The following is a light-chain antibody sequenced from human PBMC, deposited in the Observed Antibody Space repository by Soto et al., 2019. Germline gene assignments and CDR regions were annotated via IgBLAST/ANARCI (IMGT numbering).Light chain of an antibody. Sequence: EIVLTQSPATLSLSPGERATLSCRASQSVSSYLAWYQQKPGQAPRLLIYEASNRATGIPARFSGSGSGTDFTLTISSLEPEDFAVYYCQQRSNWLTFGQGTKVEIK. CDR2: EAS. CDR3: QQRSNWLT. V-gene: IGKV3-11*01. CDR1: QSVSSY. J-gene: IGKJ1*01.